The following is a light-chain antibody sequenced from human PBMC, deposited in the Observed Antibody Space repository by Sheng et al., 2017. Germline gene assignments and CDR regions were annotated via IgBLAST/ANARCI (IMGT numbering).Light chain of an antibody. J-gene: IGLJ2*01. CDR1: SSDVGGHNY. V-gene: IGLV2-14*03. Sequence: QSALTQPASVSGSPGQSITISCTGTSSDVGGHNYVSWYQQHPGKVPKLMIYDVSNRPSRISNRFSGSKSGNTASLTIPGLQGEDEADYYCVSYTTRSTLIFGGGTKLTVL. CDR2: DVS. CDR3: VSYTTRSTLI.